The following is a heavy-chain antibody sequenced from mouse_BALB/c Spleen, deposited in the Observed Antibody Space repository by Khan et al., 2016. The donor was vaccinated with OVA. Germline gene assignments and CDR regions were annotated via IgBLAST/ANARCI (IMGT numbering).Heavy chain of an antibody. CDR1: GYSFTNYG. CDR2: INTYNGEP. V-gene: IGHV9-3-1*01. J-gene: IGHJ4*01. Sequence: QIQLVQSGPELKKPGETVKISCKASGYSFTNYGMNWVKQSPGKALKWMGWINTYNGEPTYADEFKGRFAFSLETSANPAYLQLNILKNEDTATYCCARPPYFSFTLDYWGQGTSVTVSS. CDR3: ARPPYFSFTLDY. D-gene: IGHD2-10*01.